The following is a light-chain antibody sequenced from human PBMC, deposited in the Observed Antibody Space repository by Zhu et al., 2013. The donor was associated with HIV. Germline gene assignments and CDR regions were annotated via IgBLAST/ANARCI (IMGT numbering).Light chain of an antibody. CDR2: GKN. Sequence: SSELTQDPAVSVALGQTVRITCQGDSLRTYYASWYQQKPGQAPVLVIYGKNNRPSGIPDRFSGSSSGKTASLTITGAQAEDEADYFCNSRDIPDNVIFGGGTKLTVL. V-gene: IGLV3-19*01. J-gene: IGLJ2*01. CDR1: SLRTYY. CDR3: NSRDIPDNVI.